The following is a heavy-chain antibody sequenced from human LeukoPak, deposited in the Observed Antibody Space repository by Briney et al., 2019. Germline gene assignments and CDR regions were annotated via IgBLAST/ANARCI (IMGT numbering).Heavy chain of an antibody. V-gene: IGHV4-59*08. CDR3: ARRGRYFDY. Sequence: SETLSLTCTVSGDSISSYYWSWIRQSPGKGLEWIGYIYYSGTTNYNPSLKSRVTMSVDTSKNQFSLKLSSMTAADTAVYYCARRGRYFDYWGQGTLVTVSS. J-gene: IGHJ4*02. CDR2: IYYSGTT. D-gene: IGHD3-10*01. CDR1: GDSISSYY.